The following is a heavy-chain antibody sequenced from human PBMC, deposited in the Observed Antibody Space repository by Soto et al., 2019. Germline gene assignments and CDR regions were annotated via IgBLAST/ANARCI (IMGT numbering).Heavy chain of an antibody. J-gene: IGHJ4*02. CDR2: IYYSGST. CDR1: GGSISSGGYY. Sequence: SETLSLTCTVSGGSISSGGYYWSWIRQHPGKGLEWIWYIYYSGSTYYNPSLKGPVTVSVATSKNQFSLKLSSVTAADTAVYYCGGGYYDSSGYYPDYWGQGTLVTVSS. CDR3: GGGYYDSSGYYPDY. D-gene: IGHD3-22*01. V-gene: IGHV4-31*01.